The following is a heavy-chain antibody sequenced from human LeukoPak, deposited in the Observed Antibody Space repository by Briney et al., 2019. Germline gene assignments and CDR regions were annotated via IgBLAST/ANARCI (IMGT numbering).Heavy chain of an antibody. J-gene: IGHJ6*04. D-gene: IGHD3-10*02. CDR1: GLKFSSYS. Sequence: GGSLRLSCAASGLKFSSYSMKWVRQAPGKGLEWVSFISSSSSYIYYADSLKGRFTISRDNAKNSLYLQMNSLRAEDTAVYYCAELGITMIGGVWGKGTTVTISS. CDR2: ISSSSSYI. CDR3: AELGITMIGGV. V-gene: IGHV3-21*01.